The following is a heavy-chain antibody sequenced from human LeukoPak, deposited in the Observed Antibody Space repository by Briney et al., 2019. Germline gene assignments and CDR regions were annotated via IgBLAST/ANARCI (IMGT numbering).Heavy chain of an antibody. Sequence: SGGSLRLSYAASGFTFSSYGMHWVRQAPGKGLEWVAVISYDGSNKYYADSVKGRFTISRDNSKNTLYLQMNSLRAEDTAVYYCAKRLSRYSYGFLPDYWGQGTLVTVSS. CDR1: GFTFSSYG. CDR3: AKRLSRYSYGFLPDY. J-gene: IGHJ4*02. V-gene: IGHV3-30*18. CDR2: ISYDGSNK. D-gene: IGHD5-18*01.